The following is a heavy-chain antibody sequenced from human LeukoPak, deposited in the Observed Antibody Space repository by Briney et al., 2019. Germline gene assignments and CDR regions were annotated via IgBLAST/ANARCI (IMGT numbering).Heavy chain of an antibody. V-gene: IGHV3-23*01. CDR3: TTRYGDISRHYDFDS. CDR1: GFTFSNAG. CDR2: INEYAASA. D-gene: IGHD4-17*01. J-gene: IGHJ4*02. Sequence: GGSLRLSCAASGFTFSNAGMGWVRQAPGKGLEWVSSINEYAASAKYADAVNARFTISRDNSQDILYLQLYSLRVEDTAVYCCTTRYGDISRHYDFDSWGQGALVRVSS.